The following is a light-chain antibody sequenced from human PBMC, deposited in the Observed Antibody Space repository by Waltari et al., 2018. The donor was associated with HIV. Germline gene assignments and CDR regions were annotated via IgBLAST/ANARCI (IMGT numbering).Light chain of an antibody. J-gene: IGKJ5*01. CDR2: GVS. V-gene: IGKV1-39*01. Sequence: DIQLTQYPSSLSASVGDRATITCRASQNITRRLNLYQHKPGRAADLCIYGVSCLRDGVPSRFSGSGSGTEFTLTITSLQPEDFASYYCQQSYSSPITFGQGTRLDIK. CDR1: QNITRR. CDR3: QQSYSSPIT.